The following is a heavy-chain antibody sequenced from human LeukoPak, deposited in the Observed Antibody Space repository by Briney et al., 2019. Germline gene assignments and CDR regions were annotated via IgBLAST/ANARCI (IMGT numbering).Heavy chain of an antibody. Sequence: PGGSLRLSCSASGFTFSSYIMHWVRQAPGKGLEWVSSISSSSSYIYYADSVKGRFTISRDNAKNSLYLQMNSLRAEDTAVYYCALDSSGYTAFDIWGQGTMVTVSS. CDR3: ALDSSGYTAFDI. V-gene: IGHV3-21*01. CDR1: GFTFSSYI. D-gene: IGHD3-22*01. CDR2: ISSSSSYI. J-gene: IGHJ3*02.